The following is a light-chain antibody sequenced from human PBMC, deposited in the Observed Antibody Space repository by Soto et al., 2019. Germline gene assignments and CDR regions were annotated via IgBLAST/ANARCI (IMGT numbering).Light chain of an antibody. CDR2: DVT. Sequence: QSVLTQPRSVSGSPGQSITISCTGTSSDVGAYNYVSWYQQHPGKAPKVMIYDVTKRPSGVPDRFSGSKSDNTASLTISGLQAEDEADYYCCSFAGSNTLLFGGGTKVTVL. J-gene: IGLJ2*01. CDR1: SSDVGAYNY. V-gene: IGLV2-11*01. CDR3: CSFAGSNTLL.